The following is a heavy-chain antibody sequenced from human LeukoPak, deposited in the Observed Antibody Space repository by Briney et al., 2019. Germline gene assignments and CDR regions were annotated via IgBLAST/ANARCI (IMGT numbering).Heavy chain of an antibody. CDR3: ATTDYDDDIPDS. D-gene: IGHD4-17*01. V-gene: IGHV3-15*01. CDR2: IQSETDGGTT. J-gene: IGHJ4*02. CDR1: GFTFSHTW. Sequence: GGSLRLSCAASGFTFSHTWMTWVRQAPGKGLEWVGQIQSETDGGTTDYAAPVKGRFTISRDDSKSTLYLQMNSLKTDDTAGYCCATTDYDDDIPDSWGQGTPVTVSS.